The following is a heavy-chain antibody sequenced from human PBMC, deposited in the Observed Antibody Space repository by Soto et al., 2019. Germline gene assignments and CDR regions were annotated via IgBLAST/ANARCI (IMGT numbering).Heavy chain of an antibody. CDR3: ARDLTIVPATHPRLENYGMDV. D-gene: IGHD2-2*01. V-gene: IGHV1-18*01. Sequence: ASVKVSCKASGYSFTSYGISWVRRAPGQGLEWMGWISPYNGHTQFVQRFQGRVSMTTDTSTKTAYMELRNLRSDDAAHYYCARDLTIVPATHPRLENYGMDVWGQGTTVTVSS. CDR2: ISPYNGHT. CDR1: GYSFTSYG. J-gene: IGHJ6*02.